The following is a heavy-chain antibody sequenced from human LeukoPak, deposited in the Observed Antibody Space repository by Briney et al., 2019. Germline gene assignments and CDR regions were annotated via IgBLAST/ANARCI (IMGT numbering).Heavy chain of an antibody. CDR3: ARAHPGDYGDFQFDY. J-gene: IGHJ4*02. D-gene: IGHD4-17*01. V-gene: IGHV3-48*01. CDR1: GFTFNTYS. CDR2: IGRNTSIK. Sequence: PGGSLRLSCAASGFTFNTYSMTWVRQAPGKGLEWVSYIGRNTSIKYYADSVKGRFTISRDNAKNSLYLQMNSLRVEDTAVYYCARAHPGDYGDFQFDYWGQGTLVTVSS.